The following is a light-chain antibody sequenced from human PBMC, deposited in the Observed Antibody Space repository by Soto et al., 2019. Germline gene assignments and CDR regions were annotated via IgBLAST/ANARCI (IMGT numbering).Light chain of an antibody. CDR3: AAWDDSPSGVV. CDR1: SPNIGSNS. V-gene: IGLV1-47*02. Sequence: QSVLTQPPSASGTPGQRVTISCSGSSPNIGSNSVYWYQQLPGTAPKLLIYSNHQRRSGVPDRFSGSKSGTSASLAISGRRSEDEANYYCAAWDDSPSGVVFGGGTKLTVL. CDR2: SNH. J-gene: IGLJ2*01.